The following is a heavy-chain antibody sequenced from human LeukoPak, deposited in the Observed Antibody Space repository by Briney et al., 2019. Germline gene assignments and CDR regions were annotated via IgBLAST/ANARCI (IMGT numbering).Heavy chain of an antibody. D-gene: IGHD6-13*01. J-gene: IGHJ4*02. V-gene: IGHV1-69*05. CDR3: ARGGLGYSSSWPFDY. Sequence: SVKVSCKASGGTFSSYAISWVRQAPGQGLEWMGGIIPIFGTANYAQKFQGRVMITTDESTSTAYMELSSLRSEDTAVYYCARGGLGYSSSWPFDYWGQGTLVTVSS. CDR2: IIPIFGTA. CDR1: GGTFSSYA.